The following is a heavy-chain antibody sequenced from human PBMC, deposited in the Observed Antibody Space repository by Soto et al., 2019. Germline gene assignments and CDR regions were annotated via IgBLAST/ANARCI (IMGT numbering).Heavy chain of an antibody. CDR3: ARGGYSYGDY. CDR1: GGSISSYY. Sequence: LSLTCTVSGGSISSYYWSWIRQPPGKGLEWTGYIYYSGSTNYNPSLKSRVTISVDTSKNQFSLKLSSVTAADTAVYYGARGGYSYGDYWGQGTLVTVSS. D-gene: IGHD5-18*01. CDR2: IYYSGST. J-gene: IGHJ4*02. V-gene: IGHV4-59*01.